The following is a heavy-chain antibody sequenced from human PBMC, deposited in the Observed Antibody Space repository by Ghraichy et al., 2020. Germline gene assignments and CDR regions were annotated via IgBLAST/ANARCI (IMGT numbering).Heavy chain of an antibody. V-gene: IGHV3-21*01. J-gene: IGHJ4*02. CDR3: ARDQLGYCSGGSCPH. CDR1: GFTFSSYS. D-gene: IGHD2-15*01. Sequence: GSLRLSCAASGFTFSSYSMNWVRQAPGKGLEWVSSIVSGRSYIYYADSVKGRFTISRDNAKNSLYLQMNSLRAEDTAVYYCARDQLGYCSGGSCPHWGQGTLVTVSS. CDR2: IVSGRSYI.